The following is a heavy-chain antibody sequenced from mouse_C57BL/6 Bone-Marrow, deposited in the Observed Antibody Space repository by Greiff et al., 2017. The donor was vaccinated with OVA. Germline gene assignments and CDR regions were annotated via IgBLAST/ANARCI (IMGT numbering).Heavy chain of an antibody. Sequence: VQLQQSGAELARPGASVKLSCKASGYTFTSYGISWVKQSTGQGLEWIGEIYPRSGNTYYNEKFKGKATLTADKSSSTAYMELRSLTSEDSAVYFCARFNYYGSSSWYFDVWGTGTTVTVSS. CDR1: GYTFTSYG. J-gene: IGHJ1*03. CDR2: IYPRSGNT. D-gene: IGHD1-1*01. V-gene: IGHV1-81*01. CDR3: ARFNYYGSSSWYFDV.